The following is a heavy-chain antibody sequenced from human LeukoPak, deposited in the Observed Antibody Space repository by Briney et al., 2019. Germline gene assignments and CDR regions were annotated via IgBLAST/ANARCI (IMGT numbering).Heavy chain of an antibody. CDR3: ARDNTYYDFWSGSHWFDP. V-gene: IGHV4-59*01. CDR2: IYYSGST. CDR1: GGSISSYY. Sequence: SETLSLTCTVSGGSISSYYWSWIRQPPGKGLEWIGYIYYSGSTNYNPSLKSRVTISVDTSKNQFSLKLSSVTAADTAVYYCARDNTYYDFWSGSHWFDPWGQGTLVTVSS. J-gene: IGHJ5*02. D-gene: IGHD3-3*01.